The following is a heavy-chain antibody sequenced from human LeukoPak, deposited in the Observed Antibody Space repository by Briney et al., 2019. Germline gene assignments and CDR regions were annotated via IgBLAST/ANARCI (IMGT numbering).Heavy chain of an antibody. CDR1: GFTFGYYA. J-gene: IGHJ1*01. CDR3: TRAKEDYYDSSGYAEYFQH. Sequence: GGSLRLSCTAPGFTFGYYAMSWFRQAPGKGLEWVGFIRSKAYGGTTEYAASVKGRFTVSRDDSKRIAYLQMNSLKTEDTAVYYCTRAKEDYYDSSGYAEYFQHWGQGTLVAVSS. V-gene: IGHV3-49*03. CDR2: IRSKAYGGTT. D-gene: IGHD3-22*01.